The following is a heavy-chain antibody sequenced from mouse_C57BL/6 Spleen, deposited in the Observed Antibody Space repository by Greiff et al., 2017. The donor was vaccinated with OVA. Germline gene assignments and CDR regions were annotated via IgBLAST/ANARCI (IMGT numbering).Heavy chain of an antibody. D-gene: IGHD2-5*01. Sequence: QVQLQQPGAELVKPGASVKLSCKASGYTFTSYWMHWVKQRPGRGLEWIGRIDLNSGGTKYNEKFKSKATLTVDKPSSTAYMQLSSLTSEDSAVYYGARQGHSNYGWFAYWGQGTLVTVSA. J-gene: IGHJ3*01. CDR2: IDLNSGGT. V-gene: IGHV1-72*01. CDR1: GYTFTSYW. CDR3: ARQGHSNYGWFAY.